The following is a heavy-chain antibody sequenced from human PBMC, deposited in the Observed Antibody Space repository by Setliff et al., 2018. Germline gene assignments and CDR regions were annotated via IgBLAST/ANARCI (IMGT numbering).Heavy chain of an antibody. CDR2: ISTSGTNV. CDR3: ARDQVYGSSWYYYYYGMDV. D-gene: IGHD6-13*01. CDR1: GFTFSDYY. Sequence: GGSLRLSCAASGFTFSDYYMSWFRQAPGKGLEWVSYISTSGTNVYYADSVKGRFTISRGNAKNSLYLQMNSLRAEDTAVYYCARDQVYGSSWYYYYYGMDVWGQGTTVTVSS. V-gene: IGHV3-11*04. J-gene: IGHJ6*02.